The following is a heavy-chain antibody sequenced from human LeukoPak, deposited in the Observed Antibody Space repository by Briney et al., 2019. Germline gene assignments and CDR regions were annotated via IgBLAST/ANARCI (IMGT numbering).Heavy chain of an antibody. CDR3: ARDAPDRYDSSGYYFDY. J-gene: IGHJ4*02. CDR2: IYSGGST. Sequence: PGGSLRLSYAASGFTVSSNYMSWVRQAPGKGLEWVSVIYSGGSTYYADSVKGRFTISRDNSKNTLYLQMNSLRAEDTAVYYCARDAPDRYDSSGYYFDYWGQGTLVTVSS. V-gene: IGHV3-66*02. CDR1: GFTVSSNY. D-gene: IGHD3-22*01.